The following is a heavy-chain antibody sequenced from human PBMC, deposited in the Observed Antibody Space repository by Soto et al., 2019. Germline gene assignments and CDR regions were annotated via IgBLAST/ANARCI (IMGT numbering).Heavy chain of an antibody. Sequence: QVQLVQSGAEVKKPGASVKVSCKASGYTFTSYDINWVRQATGQGLEWMGWMNPNSGNTGYAQKFQGRVTMTRNTSRSTAYMELSSLRSEDTAVYYCATSSSYRIYYFMDVWGKGTTVTVSS. D-gene: IGHD6-6*01. J-gene: IGHJ6*03. V-gene: IGHV1-8*01. CDR2: MNPNSGNT. CDR3: ATSSSYRIYYFMDV. CDR1: GYTFTSYD.